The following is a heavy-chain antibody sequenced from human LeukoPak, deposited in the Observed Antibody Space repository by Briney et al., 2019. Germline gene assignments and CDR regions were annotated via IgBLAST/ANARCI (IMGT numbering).Heavy chain of an antibody. J-gene: IGHJ4*02. CDR2: IYPSDSDT. CDR1: GFSFTSYW. V-gene: IGHV5-51*01. D-gene: IGHD4-11*01. CDR3: ATLRGATVTTGYFDY. Sequence: GESLKISCKGSGFSFTSYWIGWVRQMPGKGLEWMGIIYPSDSDTTYSPSFQGQVTISADKSISTAYLQWSSLKASDTAMYYCATLRGATVTTGYFDYWGQGTLVTVSS.